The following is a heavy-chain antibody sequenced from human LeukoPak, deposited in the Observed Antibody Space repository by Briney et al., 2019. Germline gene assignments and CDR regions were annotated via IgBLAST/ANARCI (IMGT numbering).Heavy chain of an antibody. J-gene: IGHJ4*02. CDR3: AKDGDYGDTTTPGY. Sequence: PGGSLRLSCAASGFTVTSSYMNWVRQAPGEGLEWVSLIYSGGLTFYADSVKGRFTVSRDRSRNTLYLQMKSLRAEDTAVYFCAKDGDYGDTTTPGYWGQGTLVTVSS. V-gene: IGHV3-53*01. CDR1: GFTVTSSY. CDR2: IYSGGLT. D-gene: IGHD4-17*01.